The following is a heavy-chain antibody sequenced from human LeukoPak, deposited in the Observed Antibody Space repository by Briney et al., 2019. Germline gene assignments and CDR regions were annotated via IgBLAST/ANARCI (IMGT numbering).Heavy chain of an antibody. CDR3: AKRPVAARCFDY. CDR2: ISGSGGST. V-gene: IGHV3-23*01. Sequence: GGSLRLSCAASGFTFSSYWMHWVRQAPGKGLEWVSAISGSGGSTYYADSVKGRFTISRDNSKNTLYLQMNSLRAEDTAVYYCAKRPVAARCFDYWGQGTLVTVSS. CDR1: GFTFSSYW. J-gene: IGHJ4*02. D-gene: IGHD6-6*01.